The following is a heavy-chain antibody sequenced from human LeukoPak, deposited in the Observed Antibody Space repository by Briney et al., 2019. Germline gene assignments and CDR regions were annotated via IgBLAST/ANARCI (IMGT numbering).Heavy chain of an antibody. J-gene: IGHJ5*02. CDR1: GFTFSSYA. CDR3: ARESRDSSWYETVGRFDP. Sequence: GGSLRLSCAASGFTFSSYAMHWVRQAPGKGLEWVAVISYDGSNKYYADSVKGRFTISRDNSKNTLYLQMNSLRAEDTAVYYCARESRDSSWYETVGRFDPWGQGTLVTVSS. CDR2: ISYDGSNK. D-gene: IGHD6-13*01. V-gene: IGHV3-30*04.